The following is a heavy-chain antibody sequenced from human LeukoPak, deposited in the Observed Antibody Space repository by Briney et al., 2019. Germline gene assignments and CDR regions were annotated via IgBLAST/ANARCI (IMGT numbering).Heavy chain of an antibody. CDR1: GGSFTGYY. D-gene: IGHD6-13*01. CDR2: INHSGST. Sequence: SETLSLTCAVYGGSFTGYYWTWIRQPPRQGLEWIGEINHSGSTNYNPSLKSRVTISVDTSKNQFSLKLRSVTAADTAVYYCARGPRQPVDRWFDPWGQGTLVTVSS. J-gene: IGHJ5*02. V-gene: IGHV4-34*01. CDR3: ARGPRQPVDRWFDP.